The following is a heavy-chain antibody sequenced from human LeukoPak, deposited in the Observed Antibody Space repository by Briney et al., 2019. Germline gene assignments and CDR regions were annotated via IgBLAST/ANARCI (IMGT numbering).Heavy chain of an antibody. Sequence: SETLSLTCTVSGGSISSYYWSWVRQPPGKGLEWIGYIYYSGSTSYNASLTNRVTISVDTSKNQFSLKLSSVTAADTAVYYCAREVGYCSGGSCYSYFDYWGQGTLVTVSS. CDR1: GGSISSYY. V-gene: IGHV4-59*01. CDR2: IYYSGST. J-gene: IGHJ4*02. CDR3: AREVGYCSGGSCYSYFDY. D-gene: IGHD2-15*01.